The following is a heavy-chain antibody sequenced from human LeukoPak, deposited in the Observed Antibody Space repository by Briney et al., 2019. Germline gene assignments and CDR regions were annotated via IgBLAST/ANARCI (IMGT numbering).Heavy chain of an antibody. J-gene: IGHJ4*02. CDR3: ARDEVQQLVAFDY. D-gene: IGHD6-13*01. V-gene: IGHV1-46*01. CDR2: INPSGGST. Sequence: ASVKVSCKASGYTFTGYYMHWVRQAPGQGLEWMGIINPSGGSTSYAQKFQGRVTMTRDMSTSTVYMELSSLRSEDTAVYYCARDEVQQLVAFDYWGQGTLVTVSS. CDR1: GYTFTGYY.